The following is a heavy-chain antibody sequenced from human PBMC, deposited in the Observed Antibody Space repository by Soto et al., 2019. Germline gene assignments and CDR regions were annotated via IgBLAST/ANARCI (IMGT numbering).Heavy chain of an antibody. CDR3: ARLYSRSIAVAGDNWFDP. V-gene: IGHV4-39*01. CDR1: GGSISSSSYY. CDR2: IYYSGST. Sequence: PSETLSLTCTVSGGSISSSSYYWGWIRQPPGKGLEWIGSIYYSGSTYYNPSLKSRVTISVDTSKNQFSLKLSSVTAADTAVYYCARLYSRSIAVAGDNWFDPWGQGTLVTVSS. D-gene: IGHD6-19*01. J-gene: IGHJ5*02.